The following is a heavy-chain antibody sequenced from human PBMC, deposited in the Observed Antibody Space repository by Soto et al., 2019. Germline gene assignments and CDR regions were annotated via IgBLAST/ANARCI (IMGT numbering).Heavy chain of an antibody. J-gene: IGHJ5*02. CDR2: MSGDGKTI. CDR1: GFTFSNYF. Sequence: GGSLRLSCAASGFTFSNYFMHWVRQVPGEGLVWVSRMSGDGKTISYADSVKGRFTISRDNAKNTLYLQMNSLRVEDTAVYYCARTYVPGIAAFDPWGQGTLVTVSS. V-gene: IGHV3-74*01. CDR3: ARTYVPGIAAFDP. D-gene: IGHD1-1*01.